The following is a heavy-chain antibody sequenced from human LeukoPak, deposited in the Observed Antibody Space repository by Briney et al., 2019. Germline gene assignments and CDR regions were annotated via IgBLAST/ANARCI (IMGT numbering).Heavy chain of an antibody. CDR3: ARTLRLYQLLSGPFDY. D-gene: IGHD2-2*01. Sequence: ASVKVSCKASGGTFSSYAISWVRQAPGQGLEWMGRIIPILGIANYAQKFQGRVTITADKSTSTAYMELSSLRSEDTAVYYCARTLRLYQLLSGPFDYWGQGTLVTVSS. V-gene: IGHV1-69*04. J-gene: IGHJ4*02. CDR1: GGTFSSYA. CDR2: IIPILGIA.